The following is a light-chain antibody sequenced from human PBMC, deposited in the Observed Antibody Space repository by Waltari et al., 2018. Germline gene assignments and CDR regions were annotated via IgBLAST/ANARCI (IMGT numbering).Light chain of an antibody. CDR1: STDVGGSHY. V-gene: IGLV2-8*01. CDR2: EVG. Sequence: QSALTQPPSASGSLGQSVTISCTGTSTDVGGSHYVSWYQQHPGKPPNLIIYEVGQRPSGVPDRFSGSKSGDTASLTVSGLRAEDEALYSCSSYSRSDVVIFGGGTKLTVL. CDR3: SSYSRSDVVI. J-gene: IGLJ2*01.